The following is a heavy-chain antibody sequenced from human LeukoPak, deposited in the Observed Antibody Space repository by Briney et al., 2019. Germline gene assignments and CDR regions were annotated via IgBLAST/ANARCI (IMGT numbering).Heavy chain of an antibody. CDR3: AKWKYSNSGIDDY. CDR2: ISGSGGST. J-gene: IGHJ4*02. Sequence: GGALRLSFAAPGFTFCSYALRWGRQAPGEGVGGGSAISGSGGSTYYADSVKGRFTISRDNSKNTLYLQMNSLRAEDTAVYYCAKWKYSNSGIDDYWGQGTLVTVSS. V-gene: IGHV3-23*01. CDR1: GFTFCSYA. D-gene: IGHD6-6*01.